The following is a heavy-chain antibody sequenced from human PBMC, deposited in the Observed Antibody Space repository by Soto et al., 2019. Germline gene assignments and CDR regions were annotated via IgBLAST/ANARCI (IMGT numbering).Heavy chain of an antibody. V-gene: IGHV4-39*01. Sequence: SETLSLTCTVTGDSINSRSYYWGWIRQPPGKGLEWIGSIYYSGRTYNNPSLTSRVTMSIDQSQDKFSLNLTSVTAADTALYFCSRQRTSVVTQAYFDVWGPGSLVTVSS. CDR2: IYYSGRT. CDR3: SRQRTSVVTQAYFDV. J-gene: IGHJ4*02. CDR1: GDSINSRSYY. D-gene: IGHD2-21*02.